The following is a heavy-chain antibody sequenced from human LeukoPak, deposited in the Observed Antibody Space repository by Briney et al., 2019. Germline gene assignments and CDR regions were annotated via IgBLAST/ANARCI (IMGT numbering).Heavy chain of an antibody. CDR1: GGSISSYY. D-gene: IGHD6-13*01. J-gene: IGHJ4*02. Sequence: PSETLSLTCTVSGGSISSYYWSWIRQPPGKGLEGIGYIYYSGSNNYSPSLKSRVTISVDTSKNQFSLKLSSVTAADTAVDYCARLYSSSLGRVFDYWGQGTLVTVSS. V-gene: IGHV4-59*01. CDR2: IYYSGSN. CDR3: ARLYSSSLGRVFDY.